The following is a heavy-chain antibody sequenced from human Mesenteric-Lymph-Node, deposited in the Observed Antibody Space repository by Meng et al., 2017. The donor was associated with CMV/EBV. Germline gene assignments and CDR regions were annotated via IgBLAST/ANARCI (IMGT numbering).Heavy chain of an antibody. CDR3: ARAYCGGDCFSGDY. D-gene: IGHD2-21*01. Sequence: ASVKVSCKASGYTFTSYDINWVRQATGQGLEWMGWMNPNSGNTGYAQKFQDRITMTRNTSISTAYMELSSLTSEDTAVYYCARAYCGGDCFSGDYWGQGTLVTVSS. CDR1: GYTFTSYD. V-gene: IGHV1-8*01. J-gene: IGHJ4*02. CDR2: MNPNSGNT.